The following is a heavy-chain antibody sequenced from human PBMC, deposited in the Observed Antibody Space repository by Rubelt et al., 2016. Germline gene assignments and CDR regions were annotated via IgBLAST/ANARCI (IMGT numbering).Heavy chain of an antibody. V-gene: IGHV4-39*07. J-gene: IGHJ4*02. Sequence: QLQLQESGPGLVKPSETLSLTCTVSGCSISSSSYYWGWIRQPPGKGLEWIGIIYYSGSTYYNPALKGRATIEVDTAKNQFSLKLRCVTAAETDGYYCAADDGTDYGGQGTLVTVSS. CDR2: IYYSGST. D-gene: IGHD5-24*01. CDR3: AADDGTDY. CDR1: GCSISSSSYY.